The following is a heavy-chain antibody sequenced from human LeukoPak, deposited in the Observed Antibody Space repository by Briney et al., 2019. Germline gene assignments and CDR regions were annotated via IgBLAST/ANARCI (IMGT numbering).Heavy chain of an antibody. CDR3: AALGGPGRFDALDI. CDR1: GHTLSRYA. Sequence: ASVKVSREAFGHTLSRYAMTWVRQAPGQGLEWMGWINPNTGNPIYAQDFKGRFVFSLDTSVNTAYLQISSLKPEDSAVYYCAALGGPGRFDALDIWGEGTMVTVSP. D-gene: IGHD3-10*01. V-gene: IGHV7-4-1*02. J-gene: IGHJ3*02. CDR2: INPNTGNP.